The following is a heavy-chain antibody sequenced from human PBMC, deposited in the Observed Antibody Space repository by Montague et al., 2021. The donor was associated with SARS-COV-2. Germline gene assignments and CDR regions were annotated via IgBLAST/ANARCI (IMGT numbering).Heavy chain of an antibody. CDR3: ARLPVYYYYYMDV. J-gene: IGHJ6*03. Sequence: ETLSLTCAVYGGSFSGYYWSWIRQPPGKGLEWIGEINHSGSTNYNPSLKSRVTISVDTSKNQFSLKLSSVTAADTAVYYCARLPVYYYYYMDVWGKGTTVTVSS. CDR2: INHSGST. CDR1: GGSFSGYY. V-gene: IGHV4-34*01.